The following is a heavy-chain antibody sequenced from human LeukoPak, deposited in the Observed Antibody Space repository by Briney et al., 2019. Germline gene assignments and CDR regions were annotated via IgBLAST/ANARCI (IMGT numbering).Heavy chain of an antibody. Sequence: GGALRLSWVVSGFTFRHYDMRGVRQAAGKGVEWVSVIGGTGDKTYSADSVKGRFTISRDNSKNTLYLQMNSLRVEDTAVYYCAKGEVNFAYWGQGTLVTVSS. J-gene: IGHJ4*02. CDR1: GFTFRHYD. V-gene: IGHV3-23*01. CDR3: AKGEVNFAY. CDR2: IGGTGDKT. D-gene: IGHD1-26*01.